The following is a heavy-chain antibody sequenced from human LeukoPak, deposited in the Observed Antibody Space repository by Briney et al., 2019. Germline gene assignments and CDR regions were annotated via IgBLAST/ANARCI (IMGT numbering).Heavy chain of an antibody. CDR3: ARGAAWRGYSYGYFV. Sequence: GGSLRLSCAASGFTFSFYWMHWVRQAPGKGLVWVSRINTDGDVTNYADSVKGRFTISRDNAKNTLYLQMNSLRAEDTAVYYCARGAAWRGYSYGYFVWGQGTLVTVSS. CDR1: GFTFSFYW. J-gene: IGHJ4*02. D-gene: IGHD5-18*01. CDR2: INTDGDVT. V-gene: IGHV3-74*01.